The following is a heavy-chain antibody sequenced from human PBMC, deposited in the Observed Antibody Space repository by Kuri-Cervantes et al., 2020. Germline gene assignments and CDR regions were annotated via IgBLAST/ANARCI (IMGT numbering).Heavy chain of an antibody. J-gene: IGHJ5*02. Sequence: LSLTCAASGFTFDDYAMHWVRQAPGKGLEWVSGISWNSGSIGHADSVKGRFTISRDNAKNSLYLQMNSLRAEDTALYYCAKGRTAMVTNWFDPWGQGTLVTVSS. CDR2: ISWNSGSI. CDR1: GFTFDDYA. D-gene: IGHD5-18*01. V-gene: IGHV3-9*01. CDR3: AKGRTAMVTNWFDP.